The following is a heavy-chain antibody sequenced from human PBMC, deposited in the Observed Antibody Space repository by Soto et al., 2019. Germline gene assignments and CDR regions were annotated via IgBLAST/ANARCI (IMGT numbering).Heavy chain of an antibody. V-gene: IGHV1-69*01. Sequence: QVQLVQSGAEVKKPGSSVKVSCKASGGTFSSYAISWVRQAPGQGLEWMGGIIPIFGTANYAQKFQGRVTITADESTSAAYMELSSLRSEDTAVYYCGVVLMVYVSGLIGYWGQGTLVTVSS. D-gene: IGHD2-8*01. CDR3: GVVLMVYVSGLIGY. J-gene: IGHJ4*02. CDR2: IIPIFGTA. CDR1: GGTFSSYA.